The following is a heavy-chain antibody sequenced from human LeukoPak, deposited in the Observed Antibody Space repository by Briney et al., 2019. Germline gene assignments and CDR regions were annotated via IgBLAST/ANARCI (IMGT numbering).Heavy chain of an antibody. CDR1: GGTFSSYA. V-gene: IGHV1-69*13. J-gene: IGHJ1*01. CDR2: IVPIFGTA. CDR3: ARDYTAAAVEYFQH. Sequence: ASVKVSCKASGGTFSSYAISWVRQAPGQGLEWMGGIVPIFGTANYAQKFQGRVTITADESTSTAYMELRSLRSDDTAVYYCARDYTAAAVEYFQHWGQGTLVTVSS. D-gene: IGHD6-13*01.